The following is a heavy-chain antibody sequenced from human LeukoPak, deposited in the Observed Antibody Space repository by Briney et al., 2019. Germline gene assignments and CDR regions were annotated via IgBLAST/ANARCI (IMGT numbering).Heavy chain of an antibody. CDR2: TSGYNGDT. CDR1: GYTFSSYG. J-gene: IGHJ6*03. D-gene: IGHD4-11*01. V-gene: IGHV1-18*01. Sequence: ASVKVSCKASGYTFSSYGVSWVRQAPGQGLEWMGWTSGYNGDTDYAQKFQGRVTMTTDTSTSTVYMELRSLSSDDTAVYYCARYSNYPPYYYYYMDVWGKGTTVTVSS. CDR3: ARYSNYPPYYYYYMDV.